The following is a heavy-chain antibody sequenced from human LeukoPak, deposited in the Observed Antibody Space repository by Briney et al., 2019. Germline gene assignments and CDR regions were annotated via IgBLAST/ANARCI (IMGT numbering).Heavy chain of an antibody. Sequence: NPGGSLRLSCTGSGFTFSAYYMSWIRQAPGKGLMWISYISSRSSNKYYADSVKGRFTISRDNAKNSLYLQMDSLRADDTAVYYCARGAWDYYDSSGGRHFAYWGQGTLVTVSS. CDR1: GFTFSAYY. J-gene: IGHJ4*02. D-gene: IGHD3-22*01. V-gene: IGHV3-11*04. CDR2: ISSRSSNK. CDR3: ARGAWDYYDSSGGRHFAY.